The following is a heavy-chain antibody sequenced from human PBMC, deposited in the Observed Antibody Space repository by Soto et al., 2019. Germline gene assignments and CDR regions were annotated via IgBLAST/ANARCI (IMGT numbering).Heavy chain of an antibody. CDR2: IIPIFGTA. J-gene: IGHJ4*02. D-gene: IGHD6-13*01. CDR3: ARERIAAAAALDY. Sequence: RASVKVSCKXSGGTFSSYAISWVRQAPGQGLEWMGGIIPIFGTANYAQKFQGRVTITADESTSTAYMELSSLRSEDTAVYYCARERIAAAAALDYWGQGTLVTVSS. V-gene: IGHV1-69*13. CDR1: GGTFSSYA.